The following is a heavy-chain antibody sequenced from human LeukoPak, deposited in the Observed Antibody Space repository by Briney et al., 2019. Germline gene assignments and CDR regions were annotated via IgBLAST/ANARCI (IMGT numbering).Heavy chain of an antibody. Sequence: GGSLRLSCAASGFTFSDYYMSWIRQAPGKGLEWVSYISSSGSTIYYADSVKGRFTISRDNAKNSLYLQMNSLRAEDTAVYYCARVGYDFWSGSPGPFLDYWGQGTLVTVSS. J-gene: IGHJ4*02. V-gene: IGHV3-11*04. D-gene: IGHD3-3*01. CDR1: GFTFSDYY. CDR2: ISSSGSTI. CDR3: ARVGYDFWSGSPGPFLDY.